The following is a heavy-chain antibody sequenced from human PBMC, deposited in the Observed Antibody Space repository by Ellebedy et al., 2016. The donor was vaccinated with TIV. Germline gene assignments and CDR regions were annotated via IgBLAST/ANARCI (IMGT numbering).Heavy chain of an antibody. D-gene: IGHD1-26*01. Sequence: GESLKISXAASGLNFSDDYMNWIRQTPGKGLEWVAYIRSSGSDIYYADSVKGRFTISRDNAKNTLYLQMNSLRAEDTAVYYCVGFHIQVGPLIKAAWGQGTLVTVSS. CDR3: VGFHIQVGPLIKAA. J-gene: IGHJ4*02. CDR1: GLNFSDDY. CDR2: IRSSGSDI. V-gene: IGHV3-11*04.